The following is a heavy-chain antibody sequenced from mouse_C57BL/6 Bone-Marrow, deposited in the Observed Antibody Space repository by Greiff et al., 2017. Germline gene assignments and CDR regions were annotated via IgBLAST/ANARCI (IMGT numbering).Heavy chain of an antibody. Sequence: QVQLQQPGAELVQPGASVKLSCKASGYTFTSYWMHWVKQRPGRGLEWIGRIDPNSGGTKYTEKFKSKATLTVDKPSSTAYMQLSSLTSEDSAVYYCARGGYYGSSYEGWYFDVWGTGTTVTVSS. CDR2: IDPNSGGT. CDR1: GYTFTSYW. CDR3: ARGGYYGSSYEGWYFDV. V-gene: IGHV1-72*01. J-gene: IGHJ1*03. D-gene: IGHD1-1*01.